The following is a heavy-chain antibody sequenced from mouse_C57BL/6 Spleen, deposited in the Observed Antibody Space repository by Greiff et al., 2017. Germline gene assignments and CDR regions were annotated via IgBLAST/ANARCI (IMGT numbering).Heavy chain of an antibody. CDR2: IHPNSGST. D-gene: IGHD2-2*01. V-gene: IGHV1-64*01. J-gene: IGHJ3*01. CDR1: GYTFTSYW. Sequence: VQLQQPGAELVKPGASVKLSCKASGYTFTSYWMHWVKQRPGQGLEWIGMIHPNSGSTNYNEKFKSKATLTVDKSSSTAYMQLSSMTSEDSAVYYCAGSEGYHRGFAYWGQGTLVTVSA. CDR3: AGSEGYHRGFAY.